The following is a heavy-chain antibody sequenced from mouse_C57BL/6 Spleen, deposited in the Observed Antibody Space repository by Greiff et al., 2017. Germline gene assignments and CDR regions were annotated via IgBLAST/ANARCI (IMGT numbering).Heavy chain of an antibody. J-gene: IGHJ2*01. V-gene: IGHV1-64*01. CDR2: IHPNSGST. CDR1: GYTFTSYW. CDR3: ARSDGYYEFDY. D-gene: IGHD2-3*01. Sequence: QVQLQQPGAELVKPGASVKLSCKASGYTFTSYWMHWVKQRPGQGLEWIGMIHPNSGSTNYNEKFKSKATLTVDKSSSTAYMQRSSLTSEDSAVYYWARSDGYYEFDYWGQGTTLTVSS.